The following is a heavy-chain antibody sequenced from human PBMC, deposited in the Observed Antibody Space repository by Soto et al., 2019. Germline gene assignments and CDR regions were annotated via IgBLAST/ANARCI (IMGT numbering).Heavy chain of an antibody. J-gene: IGHJ6*02. Sequence: TSETLSLTCTVSGGSISSSSYYWGWIRQPSGKGLEWIGSIYYSGSTYYNPSLKSRVTISVDTSKNQFSLKLSSVTAADTAVYYCARGSGRDFWSGYYQYYYGMDVWGQGTTVTVSS. CDR2: IYYSGST. D-gene: IGHD3-3*01. CDR1: GGSISSSSYY. V-gene: IGHV4-39*01. CDR3: ARGSGRDFWSGYYQYYYGMDV.